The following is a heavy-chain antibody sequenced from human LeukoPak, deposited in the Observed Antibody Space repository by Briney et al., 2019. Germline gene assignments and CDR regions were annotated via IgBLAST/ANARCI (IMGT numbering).Heavy chain of an antibody. CDR2: ISYTGGT. CDR1: GGSISSYY. J-gene: IGHJ4*02. D-gene: IGHD1-26*01. V-gene: IGHV4-59*01. Sequence: PSETLSLTCTVSGGSISSYYWSWIRQPPGKGLECIGYISYTGGTNYNPSLKSRVTISVDTSKNHVSLQLSSVTAVDTAVYYCARGRVGSLPDYWGQGTLVTVSS. CDR3: ARGRVGSLPDY.